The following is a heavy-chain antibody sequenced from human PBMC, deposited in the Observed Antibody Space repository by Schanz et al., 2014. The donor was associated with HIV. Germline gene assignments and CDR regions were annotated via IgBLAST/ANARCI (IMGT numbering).Heavy chain of an antibody. D-gene: IGHD3-22*01. J-gene: IGHJ4*02. Sequence: QAQLVESGGGVVQPGRSLRLSCAASGFTFSDFGMNWVRQAPGKGLEWEAVISYDGRNKYYTDSVRGRLTISRDNSKNTLYVQIRSLRNEDTAVYYCVKGERIGYRIEVTGPTFDYWGQGTLVTVSS. CDR2: ISYDGRNK. CDR1: GFTFSDFG. V-gene: IGHV3-30*18. CDR3: VKGERIGYRIEVTGPTFDY.